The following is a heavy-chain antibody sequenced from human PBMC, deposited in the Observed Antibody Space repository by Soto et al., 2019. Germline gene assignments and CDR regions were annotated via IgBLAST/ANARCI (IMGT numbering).Heavy chain of an antibody. CDR3: ARSAYDSSGYIYYYYGMDV. D-gene: IGHD3-22*01. Sequence: QVQLQESGPGLVKPSETLSLTCTVSGGSISSYYWSWIRQPPGKGLESIGYIYYSGSTNYNPSLKSRVTISVDTSKTQFSLKLSSVTAADTAVYYCARSAYDSSGYIYYYYGMDVWGQGTTVTVSS. V-gene: IGHV4-59*01. J-gene: IGHJ6*02. CDR1: GGSISSYY. CDR2: IYYSGST.